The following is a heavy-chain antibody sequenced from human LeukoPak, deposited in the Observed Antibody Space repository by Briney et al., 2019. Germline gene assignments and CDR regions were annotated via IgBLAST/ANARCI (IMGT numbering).Heavy chain of an antibody. V-gene: IGHV3-48*03. CDR2: ISSSGSTI. Sequence: GGSLRLSCAASGFTFSSYELNWVRQAPGKGLEWVSYISSSGSTIYYAASVKGRFTISRDNAKNSLSLQMNSLRAEDTAVYYCARGFTGWVTSPIDYWGQGALVTVSS. CDR3: ARGFTGWVTSPIDY. J-gene: IGHJ4*02. D-gene: IGHD2-2*01. CDR1: GFTFSSYE.